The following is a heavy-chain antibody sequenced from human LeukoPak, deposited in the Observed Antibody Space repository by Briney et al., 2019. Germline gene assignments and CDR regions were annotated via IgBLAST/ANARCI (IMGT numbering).Heavy chain of an antibody. CDR3: ARGPNSSWGDDAFDI. D-gene: IGHD6-13*01. J-gene: IGHJ3*02. Sequence: GESLKISCKGSGYSFTSYWIGWVRQMPGKGLEWMGIIYPGDSDTRYSPSFQGQVTISADKSISTAYLQWSSLKASDTAMYYCARGPNSSWGDDAFDIWGQGTMVTVSS. V-gene: IGHV5-51*01. CDR1: GYSFTSYW. CDR2: IYPGDSDT.